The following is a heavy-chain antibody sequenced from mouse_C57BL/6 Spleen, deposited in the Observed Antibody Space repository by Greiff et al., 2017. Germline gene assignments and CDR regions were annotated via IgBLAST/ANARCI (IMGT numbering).Heavy chain of an antibody. CDR3: VGDSYGGSSYGAMDY. V-gene: IGHV10-3*01. J-gene: IGHJ4*01. D-gene: IGHD1-1*01. CDR2: IRSKSSNYAK. CDR1: GFTLNTYA. Sequence: GGGLVQPKGSLKLPCAASGFTLNTYAMHWVRQAPGKGLEWVARIRSKSSNYAKYYADSVRDRFTISRDDSQSMPYLQVNNLKTEDTTLYYCVGDSYGGSSYGAMDYWGQGTSVTVSS.